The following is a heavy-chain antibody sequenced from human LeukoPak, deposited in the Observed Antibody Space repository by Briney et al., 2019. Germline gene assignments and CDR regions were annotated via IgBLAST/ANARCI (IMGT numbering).Heavy chain of an antibody. CDR1: GGSFSGYS. J-gene: IGHJ6*02. CDR2: IYYSGST. V-gene: IGHV4-59*01. Sequence: PSETLSLTCAVYGGSFSGYSWSWIRQPPGKGLEWIGYIYYSGSTNYNPSLKSRVTISVDTSKNQFSLKLSSVTAADTAVYYCARDPAYSSSWYGPAEDYYYYGMDVWGQGTTVTVSS. D-gene: IGHD6-13*01. CDR3: ARDPAYSSSWYGPAEDYYYYGMDV.